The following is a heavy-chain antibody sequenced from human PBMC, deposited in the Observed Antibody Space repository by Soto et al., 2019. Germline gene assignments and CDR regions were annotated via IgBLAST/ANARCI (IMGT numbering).Heavy chain of an antibody. Sequence: GGSLRLSCAASGFTVSSNYMSWVRQAPGKGLEWVSVIYSGGSTYYADSVKGRFTISRDNSKNTLYLQMNSLRAEDTAVYYCARGTYYYDRTPLRYFDYWGQGTLVTVSS. J-gene: IGHJ4*02. D-gene: IGHD3-22*01. CDR3: ARGTYYYDRTPLRYFDY. CDR2: IYSGGST. V-gene: IGHV3-53*01. CDR1: GFTVSSNY.